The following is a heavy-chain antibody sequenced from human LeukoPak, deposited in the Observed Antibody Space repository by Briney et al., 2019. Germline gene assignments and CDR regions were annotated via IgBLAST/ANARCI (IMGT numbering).Heavy chain of an antibody. J-gene: IGHJ4*02. Sequence: GGSLRLSCGASGFTFSSYSMNWVRQAPGKGLEWVSYISSSSSTIYYADSVKGRFTISRDNAKNSLYLQMNSLRAEDTAVYYCARDIVATKPDYWGQGTLVTVSS. CDR3: ARDIVATKPDY. D-gene: IGHD5-12*01. V-gene: IGHV3-48*01. CDR1: GFTFSSYS. CDR2: ISSSSSTI.